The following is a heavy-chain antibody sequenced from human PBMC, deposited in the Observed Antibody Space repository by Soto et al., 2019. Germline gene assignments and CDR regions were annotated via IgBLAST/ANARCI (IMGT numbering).Heavy chain of an antibody. D-gene: IGHD2-2*01. CDR2: ISSSSSTI. CDR3: ARGAGSSVYYYYMDV. V-gene: IGHV3-48*01. J-gene: IGHJ6*03. Sequence: GGSLRLSCAASGFTFSNYGMKWVRQAPGKGLEWVSYISSSSSTIYYADSVKGRFTISRDNAKNSLYLQMNSLRAEDTAVYYCARGAGSSVYYYYMDVWGKGTTVTVSS. CDR1: GFTFSNYG.